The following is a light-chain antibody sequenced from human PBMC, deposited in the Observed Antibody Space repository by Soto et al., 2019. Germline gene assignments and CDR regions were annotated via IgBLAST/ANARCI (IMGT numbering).Light chain of an antibody. J-gene: IGKJ1*01. V-gene: IGKV3-20*01. CDR1: QSISSSY. CDR2: GAS. CDR3: QQYNNWPT. Sequence: IVLTQSPGTLSLSPGKRATLSCRASQSISSSYLAWYQQKPGQAPRLLIYGASSRATGIPDRFSGSGSGTEFTLTISSLQSEDFAVYYCQQYNNWPTFGQGTKVDI.